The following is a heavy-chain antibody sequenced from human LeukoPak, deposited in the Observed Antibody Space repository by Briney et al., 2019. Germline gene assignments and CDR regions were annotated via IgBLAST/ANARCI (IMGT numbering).Heavy chain of an antibody. J-gene: IGHJ4*02. CDR3: ARDQVGYHIDY. Sequence: SVKVSCKASGGTFSNYAISWVRQAPGQGLEWMGGIILIFGTANYAQKFQGRVTITADESTSTAYMELSSLRSEDTAVYYCARDQVGYHIDYWGQGTLVTVSS. D-gene: IGHD6-13*01. V-gene: IGHV1-69*13. CDR1: GGTFSNYA. CDR2: IILIFGTA.